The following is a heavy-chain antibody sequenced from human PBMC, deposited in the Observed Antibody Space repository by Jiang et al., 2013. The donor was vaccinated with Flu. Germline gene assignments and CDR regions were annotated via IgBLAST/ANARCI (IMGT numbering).Heavy chain of an antibody. V-gene: IGHV4-34*01. CDR1: GGSFSGYY. J-gene: IGHJ4*02. CDR3: ARRTWGLRYFDWLSPLDY. CDR2: INHSGST. D-gene: IGHD3-9*01. Sequence: LLKPSETLSLTCAVYGGSFSGYYWSWIRQPPGKGLEWIGEINHSGSTNYNPSLKSRVTISVDTSKNQFSLKLSSVTAADTAVYYCARRTWGLRYFDWLSPLDYWGQGTLVTVSS.